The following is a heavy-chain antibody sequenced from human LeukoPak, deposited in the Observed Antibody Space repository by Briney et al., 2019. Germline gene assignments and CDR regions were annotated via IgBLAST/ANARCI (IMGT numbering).Heavy chain of an antibody. D-gene: IGHD3-9*01. CDR1: GGSISSYY. CDR2: IYYSGST. V-gene: IGHV4-59*08. CDR3: ARTRVLRYFDWLPIHAFDI. Sequence: SETLSLTCTVSGGSISSYYWSWIRQPPGKGLEWIGYIYYSGSTNYNPSLKSRVTISVDTSKNQFSLKLSSVTAADTAVYYCARTRVLRYFDWLPIHAFDIWGQGTMVTVSS. J-gene: IGHJ3*02.